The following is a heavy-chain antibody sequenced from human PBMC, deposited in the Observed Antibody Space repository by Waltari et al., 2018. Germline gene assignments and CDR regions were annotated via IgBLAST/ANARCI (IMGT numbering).Heavy chain of an antibody. CDR1: GYSFSDYP. J-gene: IGHJ2*01. V-gene: IGHV7-4-1*02. D-gene: IGHD6-6*01. CDR2: VNTDTGNP. CDR3: ARKIGATSSAWYFDL. Sequence: QVQLVQSGSELREPGASVKISCQASGYSFSDYPMNWVRQAPGQGLEWMGWVNTDTGNPTYAQGFTGRFVFSLDTSVRTAYLQISSLEAEDTAVYYCARKIGATSSAWYFDLWGRGSLVTVSS.